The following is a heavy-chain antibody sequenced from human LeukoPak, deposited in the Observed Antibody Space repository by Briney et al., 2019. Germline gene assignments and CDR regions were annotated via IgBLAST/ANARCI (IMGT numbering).Heavy chain of an antibody. CDR3: ASRGG. D-gene: IGHD3-16*01. CDR1: GFTFSNFS. CDR2: ISSGNSFV. V-gene: IGHV3-21*01. Sequence: GGSLRLSCAASGFTFSNFSMNWVRQAPGEGLEWVSFISSGNSFVDYADSVKGRFTISRDNAKDSLFLQMNSLRAEDTAVYYCASRGGWGQGTLVTVSS. J-gene: IGHJ4*02.